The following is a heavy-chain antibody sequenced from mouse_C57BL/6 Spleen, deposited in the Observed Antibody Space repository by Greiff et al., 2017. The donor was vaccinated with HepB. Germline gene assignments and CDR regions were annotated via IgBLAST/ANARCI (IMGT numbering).Heavy chain of an antibody. CDR2: IRSKSNNYAT. D-gene: IGHD4-1*01. CDR1: GFSFNTYA. CDR3: GSRTGTGYFDV. Sequence: EVKLMESGGGLVQPKGSLKLSCAASGFSFNTYAMNWVRPAPGKGLEWVARIRSKSNNYATYYADSVKDRFTISRDDSESMLYLQMNNLKTEDTAMYYGGSRTGTGYFDVWGTGTTVTVSS. J-gene: IGHJ1*03. V-gene: IGHV10-1*01.